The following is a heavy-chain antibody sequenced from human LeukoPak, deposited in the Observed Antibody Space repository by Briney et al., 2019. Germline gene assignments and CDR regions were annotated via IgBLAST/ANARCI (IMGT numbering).Heavy chain of an antibody. V-gene: IGHV3-30-3*01. J-gene: IGHJ4*02. CDR1: GFTFSSYA. CDR2: ISYDGSNK. D-gene: IGHD3-16*01. Sequence: GGPLRLSCAASGFTFSSYAMHWVRQAPGKGLEWVAVISYDGSNKYYADSVKGRLTISRDNSKNTLYLQMNSLRAEDTAVYYCAREPQSWDYFDYWGQGTLVTVSS. CDR3: AREPQSWDYFDY.